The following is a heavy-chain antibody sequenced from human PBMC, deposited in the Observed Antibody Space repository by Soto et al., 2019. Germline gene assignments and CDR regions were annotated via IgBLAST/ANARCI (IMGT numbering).Heavy chain of an antibody. CDR1: GYRFTSYC. V-gene: IGHV5-51*01. CDR2: IFPSDSDT. Sequence: GESLKISCRTSGYRFTSYCIAWVRQMPGKGLEWMGIIFPSDSDTRYSPSFQGQVTISADRSTSTVFLQWASLKASDIAVYFCARKDKSGYFNWFDPWGQGTLVTVSS. D-gene: IGHD3-22*01. CDR3: ARKDKSGYFNWFDP. J-gene: IGHJ5*02.